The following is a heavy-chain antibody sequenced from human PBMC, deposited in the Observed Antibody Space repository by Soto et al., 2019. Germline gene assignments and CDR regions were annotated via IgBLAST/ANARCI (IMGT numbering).Heavy chain of an antibody. CDR3: AKEKNRIFDY. CDR2: ITWDGDST. Sequence: GGSLRLSCAGSGFTFDDHTMHWVRQVPGKGLEWVSLITWDGDSTFYTDSVKGRFTISRDNTERSLFLQMDSLRIEDTALYYCAKEKNRIFDYWGQGTLVTVSS. V-gene: IGHV3-43*01. CDR1: GFTFDDHT. J-gene: IGHJ4*02.